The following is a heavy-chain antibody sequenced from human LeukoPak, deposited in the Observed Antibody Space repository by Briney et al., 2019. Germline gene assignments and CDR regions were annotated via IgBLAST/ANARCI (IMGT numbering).Heavy chain of an antibody. J-gene: IGHJ4*02. CDR2: ISGSGGST. V-gene: IGHV3-23*01. CDR1: GFTFSSYW. D-gene: IGHD3-10*01. CDR3: AKDGDYYGSGSYEFDY. Sequence: QSGGSLRLSCAASGFTFSSYWMSWVRQAPGKGLEWVSAISGSGGSTYYADSVKGRFTISRDNSKNTLYLQMNSLRAEDTAVYYCAKDGDYYGSGSYEFDYWGQGTLVTVSS.